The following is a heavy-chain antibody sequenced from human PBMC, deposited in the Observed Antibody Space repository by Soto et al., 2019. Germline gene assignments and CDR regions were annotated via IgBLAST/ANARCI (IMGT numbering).Heavy chain of an antibody. CDR1: GYTFTSHW. D-gene: IGHD3-16*01. CDR3: VRHGAYFDY. Sequence: XESLKISCKGSGYTFTSHWIGWVRQMPGKGLEWMGIIFPGDSDTRYSPSFQGQVTISADKSINTAYLQWSSLKASDTAMYFCVRHGAYFDYSGQGTLVTVSS. V-gene: IGHV5-51*01. CDR2: IFPGDSDT. J-gene: IGHJ4*02.